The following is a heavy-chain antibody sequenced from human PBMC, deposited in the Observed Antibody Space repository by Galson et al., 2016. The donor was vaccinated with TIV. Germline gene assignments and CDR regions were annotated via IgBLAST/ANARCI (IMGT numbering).Heavy chain of an antibody. V-gene: IGHV3-66*02. CDR1: TFNVGDNY. D-gene: IGHD2-21*01. CDR3: ARERRYCGNEFYLYYYYGMDV. Sequence: SLRLSCAASTFNVGDNYMTWVRQAPGKGLEWVSITSSGGATHYSDSVKGRFTMSRDTDKNTVYLQMNSLRPEDTAVYYCARERRYCGNEFYLYYYYGMDVWGQGTTVTVSS. J-gene: IGHJ6*02. CDR2: TSSGGAT.